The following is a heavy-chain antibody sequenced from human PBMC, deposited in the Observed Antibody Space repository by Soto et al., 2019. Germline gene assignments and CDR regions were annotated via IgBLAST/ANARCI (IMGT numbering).Heavy chain of an antibody. CDR3: ARLWRKAARPGFVDY. V-gene: IGHV4-39*01. D-gene: IGHD6-6*01. J-gene: IGHJ4*02. CDR2: IYYSGST. Sequence: SESLSLTCTVSGASISSRSYYWGWIRQPHGKGPHWLGSIYYSGSTDYNPSPKSRVTISVDTAKNQFPLSRSSVTASDTAVYYCARLWRKAARPGFVDYWGRGTRVTVSS. CDR1: GASISSRSYY.